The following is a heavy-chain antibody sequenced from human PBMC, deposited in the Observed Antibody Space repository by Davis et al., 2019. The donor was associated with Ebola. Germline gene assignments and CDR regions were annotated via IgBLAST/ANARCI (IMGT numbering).Heavy chain of an antibody. CDR2: ISAYNGNT. J-gene: IGHJ3*02. Sequence: AASVKVSCKASAYTFTSYGISWVRQAPGQGLEWMGWISAYNGNTNYAQKLQGRATMTTDTSTSTAYMELRSLRSDDTAVYYCASSRGAAAGRNAFDIWGQGTMVTVSS. CDR3: ASSRGAAAGRNAFDI. V-gene: IGHV1-18*01. D-gene: IGHD6-13*01. CDR1: AYTFTSYG.